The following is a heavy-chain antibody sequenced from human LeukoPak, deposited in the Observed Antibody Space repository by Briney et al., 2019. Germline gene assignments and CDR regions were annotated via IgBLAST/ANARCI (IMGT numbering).Heavy chain of an antibody. CDR1: GGSISSGGYY. D-gene: IGHD3-10*01. CDR2: IYYSGST. V-gene: IGHV4-31*03. Sequence: SETLSLTCTVSGGSISSGGYYWSWIRQHPGKGLEWIGYIYYSGSTYYNPSLKSRVTISVDTSKNQISLKLSSVTAADTAVYYCARDPRDYYGSGSYFKERAVGMDVWGQGTTVTVSS. CDR3: ARDPRDYYGSGSYFKERAVGMDV. J-gene: IGHJ6*02.